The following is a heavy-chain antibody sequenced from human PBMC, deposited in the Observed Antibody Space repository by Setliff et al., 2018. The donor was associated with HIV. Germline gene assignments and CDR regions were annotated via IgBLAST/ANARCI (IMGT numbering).Heavy chain of an antibody. J-gene: IGHJ4*02. V-gene: IGHV3-33*01. CDR2: IWYDGINK. D-gene: IGHD3-10*01. CDR1: GFTFSTYG. Sequence: GGSLRLSCAASGFTFSTYGIHWVRQAPGKGLEWVAVIWYDGINKYYADSVKGRFTISRDNSKNTLYLQMNSLRAEDTAMYYCATSLMGQSFYYWGQGTLVTVSS. CDR3: ATSLMGQSFYY.